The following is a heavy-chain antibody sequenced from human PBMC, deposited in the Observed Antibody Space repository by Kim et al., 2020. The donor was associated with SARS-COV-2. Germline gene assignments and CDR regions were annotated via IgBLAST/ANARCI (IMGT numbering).Heavy chain of an antibody. CDR3: ARDRAGYSSGWYHDE. J-gene: IGHJ4*02. D-gene: IGHD6-19*01. Sequence: YINYSGSTNYNPSLKSRVTISVDTSKNQFSLKMSSVTAAETAVYYCARDRAGYSSGWYHDEWGQG. CDR2: INYSGST. V-gene: IGHV4-59*01.